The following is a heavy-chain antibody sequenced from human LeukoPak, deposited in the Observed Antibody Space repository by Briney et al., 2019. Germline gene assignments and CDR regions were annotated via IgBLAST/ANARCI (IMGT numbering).Heavy chain of an antibody. CDR3: YTSITDY. Sequence: GSLRLSCAVSGFTFNNYAMSWVRQAPGKGLEWVGRIRSKIDGGATDYAAPVKGRFTISRDDSKNTLYLQINSLKIEDTAMYYCYTSITDYWGQGTLVTVSS. CDR2: IRSKIDGGAT. CDR1: GFTFNNYA. V-gene: IGHV3-15*01. D-gene: IGHD2-21*01. J-gene: IGHJ4*02.